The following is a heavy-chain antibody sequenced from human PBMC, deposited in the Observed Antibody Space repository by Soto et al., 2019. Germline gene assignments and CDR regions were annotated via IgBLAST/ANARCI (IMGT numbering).Heavy chain of an antibody. J-gene: IGHJ6*02. CDR1: GYTFTSYG. CDR2: ISAYNGNT. Sequence: QVQLVQSGAEVKKPGASVKVSCKASGYTFTSYGISWVRQAPGQGLEWMGWISAYNGNTNYAQKLQGRVTMTTDTATSTAYRELSSLRDDDTAVDYCARNYGDYYYYGMDVWGQGTTVTVSS. V-gene: IGHV1-18*01. CDR3: ARNYGDYYYYGMDV. D-gene: IGHD4-17*01.